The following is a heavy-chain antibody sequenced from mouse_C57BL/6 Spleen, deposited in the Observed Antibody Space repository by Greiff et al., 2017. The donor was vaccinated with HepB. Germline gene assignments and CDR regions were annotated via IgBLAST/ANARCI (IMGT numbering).Heavy chain of an antibody. D-gene: IGHD1-1*01. CDR1: GYTFTSYW. CDR3: ASYGSSYLDY. CDR2: IDPSDSYT. Sequence: VQLQQPGAELVMPGASVKLSCKASGYTFTSYWMHWVKQRPGQGLEWIGEIDPSDSYTNYNQKFKGKSTLTVDKSSSTAYMQLSSLTSEDSAVYYCASYGSSYLDYWGQGTTLTVSS. V-gene: IGHV1-69*01. J-gene: IGHJ2*01.